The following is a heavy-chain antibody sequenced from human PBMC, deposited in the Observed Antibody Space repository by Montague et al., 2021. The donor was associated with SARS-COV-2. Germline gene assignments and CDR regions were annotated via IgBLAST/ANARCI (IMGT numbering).Heavy chain of an antibody. CDR2: ITLDGTNT. V-gene: IGHV3-74*01. CDR1: GFSFSSYC. J-gene: IGHJ3*01. D-gene: IGHD6-13*01. Sequence: SLRLSCPASGFSFSSYCMHWVRQAPGKGLLWVSRITLDGTNTTFADSVKGRFTTSRDNAKATLHLHMHSLRVEDTAVYSCARKESSAAAVAFDFWGQGTMVTVSS. CDR3: ARKESSAAAVAFDF.